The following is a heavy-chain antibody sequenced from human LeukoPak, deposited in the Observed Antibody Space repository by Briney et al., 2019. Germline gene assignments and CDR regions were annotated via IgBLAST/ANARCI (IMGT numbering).Heavy chain of an antibody. CDR2: ISGSGGSA. CDR1: GFSFITNA. J-gene: IGHJ6*02. V-gene: IGHV3-23*01. Sequence: GGSLRLSCAASGFSFITNAMSWVRQAPGKGLELVSTISGSGGSAYYADSVKGRFTISRDNSKNTLYLQMNSLRAEDTAVYYCAKVRDYYYYGMDVWGQGTTVTVSS. CDR3: AKVRDYYYYGMDV.